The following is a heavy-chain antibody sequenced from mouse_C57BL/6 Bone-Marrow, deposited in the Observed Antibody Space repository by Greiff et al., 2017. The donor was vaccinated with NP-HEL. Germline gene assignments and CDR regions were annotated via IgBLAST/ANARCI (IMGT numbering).Heavy chain of an antibody. CDR2: IWSGGST. Sequence: VQLVESGPGLVQPSQSLSITCTVSGFSLTSYGVHWVRQSPGKGLEWLGVIWSGGSTDYNAAFISRLSISKDNSKSQVFFKMNSLQADDTAIYYCARKTMAYRDYAMDYWGQGTSVTVSS. J-gene: IGHJ4*01. V-gene: IGHV2-2*01. CDR1: GFSLTSYG. CDR3: ARKTMAYRDYAMDY. D-gene: IGHD1-1*02.